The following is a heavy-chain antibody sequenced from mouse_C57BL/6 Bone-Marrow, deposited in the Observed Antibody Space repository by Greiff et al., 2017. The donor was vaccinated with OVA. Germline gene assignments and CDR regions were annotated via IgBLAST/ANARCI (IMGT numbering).Heavy chain of an antibody. Sequence: QVQLQQSGAELVRPGASVKLSCKASGYTFTDYYINWVKQRPGQGLEWIARIYPGSGNTYYNEKFKGKATLTAEKSSSTAYMQLSSLTSEDSAVYFCAINPYYCSPNYFDYWGQGTTLTVSS. V-gene: IGHV1-76*01. D-gene: IGHD1-1*01. CDR3: AINPYYCSPNYFDY. CDR1: GYTFTDYY. CDR2: IYPGSGNT. J-gene: IGHJ2*01.